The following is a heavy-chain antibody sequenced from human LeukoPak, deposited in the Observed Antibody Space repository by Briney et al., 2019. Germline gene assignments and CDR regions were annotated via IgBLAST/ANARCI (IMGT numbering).Heavy chain of an antibody. CDR3: TRDLSATARAYDY. CDR2: ITISGTYI. CDR1: GFTFSSYS. V-gene: IGHV3-21*01. Sequence: PGGSLRLSCAASGFTFSSYSMNWVRQAPGKGLEWVSFITISGTYITYADSVKGRFTISRDNAKNSLYLQMNSLRAEDTAVYYCTRDLSATARAYDYWGQGTLVTVSS. J-gene: IGHJ4*02. D-gene: IGHD1-26*01.